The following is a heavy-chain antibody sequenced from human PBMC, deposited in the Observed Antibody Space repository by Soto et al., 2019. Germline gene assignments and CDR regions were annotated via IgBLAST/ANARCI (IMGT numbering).Heavy chain of an antibody. V-gene: IGHV4-59*01. D-gene: IGHD3-22*01. CDR1: GGSISSYY. CDR2: IYSRGNT. J-gene: IGHJ4*02. Sequence: SETLSLTCTVSGGSISSYYWTWIRQPPGKGLEWIGYIYSRGNTNYNPSLKSRVTISVDTSTNQFSLKLSSVSAADTAVYYCARQAVYYDSSGYLDYWGQGTLVTVSS. CDR3: ARQAVYYDSSGYLDY.